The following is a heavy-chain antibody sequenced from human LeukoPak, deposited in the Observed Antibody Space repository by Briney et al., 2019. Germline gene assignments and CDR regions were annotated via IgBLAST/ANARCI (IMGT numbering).Heavy chain of an antibody. Sequence: SVKVSCKAPGGTFSSYAISWVRQAPGQGLRWMGGIIPIGTLNYAQNFQGRVTITTDESTSAAYMELSSLRSEDSAVYYCARSAGPVIVPAAIGASGYYYYMDVWDKGTTVTVSS. CDR2: IIPIGTL. J-gene: IGHJ6*03. CDR1: GGTFSSYA. V-gene: IGHV1-69*05. CDR3: ARSAGPVIVPAAIGASGYYYYMDV. D-gene: IGHD2-2*02.